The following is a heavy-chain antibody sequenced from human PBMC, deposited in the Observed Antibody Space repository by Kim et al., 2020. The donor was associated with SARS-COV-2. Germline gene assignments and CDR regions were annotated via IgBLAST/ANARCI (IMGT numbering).Heavy chain of an antibody. J-gene: IGHJ4*02. CDR3: ARGVVYGGNSADY. D-gene: IGHD4-17*01. V-gene: IGHV4-59*09. Sequence: YNPSLKSRVTISVDTSKNQFSLKLSSVTAADTAVYYCARGVVYGGNSADYWGQGTLVTVSS.